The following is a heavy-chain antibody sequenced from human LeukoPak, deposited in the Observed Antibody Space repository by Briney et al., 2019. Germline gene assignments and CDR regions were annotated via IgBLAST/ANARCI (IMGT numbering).Heavy chain of an antibody. CDR3: ARDQSHSSSWYL. V-gene: IGHV3-21*01. CDR2: ISSSSSYI. J-gene: IGHJ4*02. D-gene: IGHD6-13*01. Sequence: GGSLRLSCAASAFTFSSYSMNWVRQAPGKGLEWVSSISSSSSYIYYADSVKGRFTISRDNAENSLYLQMNSLRAEDTAVYYCARDQSHSSSWYLWGQGTLVTVSS. CDR1: AFTFSSYS.